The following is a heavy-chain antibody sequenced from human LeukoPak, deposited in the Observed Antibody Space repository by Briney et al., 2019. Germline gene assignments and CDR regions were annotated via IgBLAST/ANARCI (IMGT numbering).Heavy chain of an antibody. J-gene: IGHJ6*02. CDR2: INHSGST. D-gene: IGHD6-19*01. Sequence: SETLSLTCAVYGGSFSGYYWSWIRQPPGKGLEWIGEINHSGSTNYNPSLKSRVTISVDTSKNQFSLKLSSVTAADTAVYYCARGRGAVAALYYYGMDVWGQGTTVTVSS. CDR3: ARGRGAVAALYYYGMDV. V-gene: IGHV4-34*01. CDR1: GGSFSGYY.